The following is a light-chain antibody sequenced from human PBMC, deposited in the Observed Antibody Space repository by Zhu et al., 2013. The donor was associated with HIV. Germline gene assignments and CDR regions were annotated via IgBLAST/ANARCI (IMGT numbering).Light chain of an antibody. CDR1: QTVEIW. CDR3: QHYISVPIT. CDR2: DAS. J-gene: IGKJ2*01. V-gene: IGKV1-5*01. Sequence: DIQMTQSPSTLSASVGDRVTITCRTSQTVEIWLAWYQQKPGKVPKLLIYDASTLASGVPSRFSASGSGTEFTFTISSLQPDDFGSYFCQHYISVPITFGQGTNLEIK.